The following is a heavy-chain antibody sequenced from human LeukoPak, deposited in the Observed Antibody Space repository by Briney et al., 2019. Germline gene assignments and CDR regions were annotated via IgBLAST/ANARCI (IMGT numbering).Heavy chain of an antibody. CDR2: IYYSGST. Sequence: SETLSLTCTVSGGSISSSSYYWGWIRQPPGKGLEWIGSIYYSGSTYYNPSLKSRVTISVDTSKNQFSLQLNSVTPEDTAVYYCAYDSSGYYYEGLGYWGQGTLVTVSS. D-gene: IGHD3-22*01. CDR1: GGSISSSSYY. J-gene: IGHJ4*02. CDR3: AYDSSGYYYEGLGY. V-gene: IGHV4-39*01.